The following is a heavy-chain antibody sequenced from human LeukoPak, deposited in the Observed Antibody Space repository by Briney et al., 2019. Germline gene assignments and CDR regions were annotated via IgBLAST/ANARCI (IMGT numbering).Heavy chain of an antibody. D-gene: IGHD6-13*01. J-gene: IGHJ5*02. CDR2: INHSGST. Sequence: SVTLSLTCAVYGVSFSGYYWSWIRQPPGKGLEWIGEINHSGSTNYNPSPKSRVTISVDTSKNQFSLKLSSVTAADTAVYYCARAEIAAAGPYHNWFDPWGQGALVTVSS. CDR1: GVSFSGYY. CDR3: ARAEIAAAGPYHNWFDP. V-gene: IGHV4-34*01.